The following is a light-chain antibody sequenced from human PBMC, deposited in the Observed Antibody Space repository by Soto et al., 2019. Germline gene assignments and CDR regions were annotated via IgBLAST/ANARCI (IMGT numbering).Light chain of an antibody. CDR3: TSYAGTAPHVV. CDR2: EVF. CDR1: ISDVGGYNY. V-gene: IGLV2-14*01. Sequence: QSALTQPASVSGSPGQSITISCTGTISDVGGYNYVSWYQRHPGKAPNLMIYEVFNRPSGVSNRFSGSRSGNTASLTISGLQAEDEGDYYCTSYAGTAPHVVFGGGTKLTVL. J-gene: IGLJ2*01.